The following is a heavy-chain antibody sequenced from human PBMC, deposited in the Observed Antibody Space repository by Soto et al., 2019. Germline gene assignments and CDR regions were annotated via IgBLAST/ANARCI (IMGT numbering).Heavy chain of an antibody. CDR2: ISGSGGKS. CDR3: AKGADSGLYYFDY. Sequence: PRGSLRLSCAASGFAFSSYAMSWVRQAPGKGLEWVSAISGSGGKSYYADSVKGRFTISRDNSKNTLYLQMNSLRAEDTAVYYCAKGADSGLYYFDYWGQGTRVTVSS. J-gene: IGHJ4*02. CDR1: GFAFSSYA. D-gene: IGHD1-26*01. V-gene: IGHV3-23*01.